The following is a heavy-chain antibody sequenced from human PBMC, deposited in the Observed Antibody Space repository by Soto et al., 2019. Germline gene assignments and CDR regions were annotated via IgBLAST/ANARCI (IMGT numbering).Heavy chain of an antibody. Sequence: ESGGGLVQPGGSLRLSCAASGFTFSSYWMSWVRQAPGKGLEWGANIKQDGSEKYYVDSVKGRFTISRDNDKNSLYLQMNSLRAEVTAVYYCAREVVDKHEYYMDVWGKGTTVTVSS. CDR2: IKQDGSEK. CDR3: AREVVDKHEYYMDV. J-gene: IGHJ6*03. V-gene: IGHV3-7*01. D-gene: IGHD2-15*01. CDR1: GFTFSSYW.